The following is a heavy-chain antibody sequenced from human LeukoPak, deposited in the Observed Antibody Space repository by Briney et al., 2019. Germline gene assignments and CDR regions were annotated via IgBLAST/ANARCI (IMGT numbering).Heavy chain of an antibody. Sequence: PGSSLRLSCAASGFTFNNYAMHWVRQAPWKELEWVSVIYGDGTTYYADPVNGRFTISRENSKNTLYLQMNSLRAEDTAVYYCARGGGYSYGLRFDYWGQGTLVTVYS. V-gene: IGHV3-53*01. J-gene: IGHJ4*02. CDR3: ARGGGYSYGLRFDY. CDR1: GFTFNNYA. CDR2: IYGDGTT. D-gene: IGHD5-18*01.